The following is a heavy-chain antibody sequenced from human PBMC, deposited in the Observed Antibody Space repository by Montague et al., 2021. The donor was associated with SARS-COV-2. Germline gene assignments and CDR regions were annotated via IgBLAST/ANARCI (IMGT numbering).Heavy chain of an antibody. Sequence: LRLSCAASGFTFSSYAMHWVRQAPGKGLEWVAVISYDGSNKYYADSVKGRFAISRDNSKNTLYLQMNSLRAEDTAVYYCAGELLAAFDIWGQGTMVTVSS. J-gene: IGHJ3*02. CDR3: AGELLAAFDI. CDR2: ISYDGSNK. V-gene: IGHV3-30*09. D-gene: IGHD1-26*01. CDR1: GFTFSSYA.